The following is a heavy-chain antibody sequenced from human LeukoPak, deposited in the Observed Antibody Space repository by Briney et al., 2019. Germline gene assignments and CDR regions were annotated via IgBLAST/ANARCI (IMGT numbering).Heavy chain of an antibody. J-gene: IGHJ4*02. CDR2: ISGSGGST. D-gene: IGHD2-21*02. CDR1: GFIFSNYA. Sequence: GGSLRLSCAASGFIFSNYAMSWVRQAPGKGLEWVSAISGSGGSTYYADSVKGRFTISRDNSKNTLYLQMNSLSAEDTAVYYCEKDLGGSGDYRPYWGQGSVVTVSS. CDR3: EKDLGGSGDYRPY. V-gene: IGHV3-23*01.